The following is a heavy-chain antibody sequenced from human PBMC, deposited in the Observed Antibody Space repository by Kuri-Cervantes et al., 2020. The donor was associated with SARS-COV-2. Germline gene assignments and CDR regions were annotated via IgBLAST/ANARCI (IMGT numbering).Heavy chain of an antibody. D-gene: IGHD1-26*01. CDR1: GFTFSSYD. CDR2: IRYDGSNK. CDR3: AKVVSYRYYYYMDV. Sequence: GESLKISCAASGFTFSSYDMHWVRQAPGKGLEWVAFIRYDGSNKYYADSVKGRFTISRDNSKNTLYLQMNSLRAEDTAVYYCAKVVSYRYYYYMDVWGKGTTVTVSS. V-gene: IGHV3-30*02. J-gene: IGHJ6*03.